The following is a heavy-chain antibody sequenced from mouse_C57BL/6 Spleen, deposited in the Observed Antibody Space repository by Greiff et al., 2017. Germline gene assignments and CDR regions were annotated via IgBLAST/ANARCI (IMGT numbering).Heavy chain of an antibody. CDR3: ARWTGHRVYFDY. J-gene: IGHJ2*01. Sequence: VQLQQSGPVLVKPGASVKMSCKASGYTFTDYYMNWVKQSPGKGLEWIGVIHPYNGGTSYNQKFKGKATLTVDKSSSTAYMELNSLTSEDSAVYYWARWTGHRVYFDYWGQGTTLTVSS. CDR1: GYTFTDYY. V-gene: IGHV1-19*01. CDR2: IHPYNGGT. D-gene: IGHD3-1*01.